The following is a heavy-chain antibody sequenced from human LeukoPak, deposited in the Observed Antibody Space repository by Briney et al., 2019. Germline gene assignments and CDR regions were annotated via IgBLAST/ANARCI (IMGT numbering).Heavy chain of an antibody. J-gene: IGHJ6*03. CDR2: IIPIFGTA. Sequence: SVKVSCKASGGTFSSYAISWVRQAPGQGLEWMGGIIPIFGTANYAQKFQGRVTITADESTSTAYMELRSLRSDDTAVYYCARDTYSSSWNYYYYYYMDVWGKGTTVTVSS. D-gene: IGHD6-13*01. CDR1: GGTFSSYA. CDR3: ARDTYSSSWNYYYYYYMDV. V-gene: IGHV1-69*13.